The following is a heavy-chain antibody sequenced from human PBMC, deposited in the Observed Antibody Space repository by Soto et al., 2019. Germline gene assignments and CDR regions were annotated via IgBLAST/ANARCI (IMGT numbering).Heavy chain of an antibody. J-gene: IGHJ4*02. V-gene: IGHV3-21*01. CDR3: ARGGCSSTSCPPDY. Sequence: GALRLSCAASGFTFSSYRMKWVRQAPGKGLEWVSSIXSXXSXXXXXDXLXGRFTISRDNAKNSLYLQLNSLRAEDTAVYYCARGGCSSTSCPPDYWGQGTLVTVSS. CDR1: GFTFSSYR. CDR2: IXSXXSXX. D-gene: IGHD2-2*01.